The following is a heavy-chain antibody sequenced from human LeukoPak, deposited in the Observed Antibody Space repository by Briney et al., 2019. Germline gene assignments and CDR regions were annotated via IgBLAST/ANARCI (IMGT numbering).Heavy chain of an antibody. J-gene: IGHJ4*02. V-gene: IGHV3-33*06. CDR3: AKGGLTKVRGVLDY. CDR2: IWYDGSNK. CDR1: GFTFSSYG. D-gene: IGHD3-10*01. Sequence: GGSLRLSCAASGFTFSSYGMHWVRQAPGKGLEWVAVIWYDGSNKYYADSVKGRFTISRDNSKNTLYLQMNSLRAEDTAVYYCAKGGLTKVRGVLDYWGQGTLVTVSS.